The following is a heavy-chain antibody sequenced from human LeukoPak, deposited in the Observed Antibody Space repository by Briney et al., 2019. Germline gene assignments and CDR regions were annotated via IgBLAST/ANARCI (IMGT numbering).Heavy chain of an antibody. V-gene: IGHV1-2*06. Sequence: GASVKVSCKASGYTFTGYYMHWVRQAPGQGLEWMGRINPNSGGTNYAQKFQGRVTMTRDTSISTAYMELSRLRSDGTAVYYCARDGYYDSSGYWWGQGTLVTVSS. CDR1: GYTFTGYY. D-gene: IGHD3-22*01. J-gene: IGHJ4*02. CDR3: ARDGYYDSSGYW. CDR2: INPNSGGT.